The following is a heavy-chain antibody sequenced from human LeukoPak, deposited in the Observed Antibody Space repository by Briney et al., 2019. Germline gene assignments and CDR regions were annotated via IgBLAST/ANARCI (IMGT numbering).Heavy chain of an antibody. CDR2: ISAYNGNT. D-gene: IGHD5-24*01. J-gene: IGHJ4*02. CDR3: ARSRDGYTNDFDY. Sequence: GASVKVSCRASSYNFAAYGISWVRQAPGQGLEWMGWISAYNGNTNYAQKLQGRVTMTTDTSTSTAYMELRSLRSDDTAVYYCARSRDGYTNDFDYWGQGTLVTVSS. V-gene: IGHV1-18*01. CDR1: SYNFAAYG.